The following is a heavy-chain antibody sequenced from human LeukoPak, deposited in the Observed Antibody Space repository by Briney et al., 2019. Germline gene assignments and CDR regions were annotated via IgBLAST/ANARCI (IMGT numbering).Heavy chain of an antibody. V-gene: IGHV1-69*13. CDR3: ARGPLILGYCTNGVCYRNYFDY. CDR2: IIPIFGTA. D-gene: IGHD2-8*01. CDR1: GGTFSIYA. Sequence: SVKVSCKASGGTFSIYAISWVRQAPGQGLEWMGGIIPIFGTANYAQKFQGRVTITADESTSTAYMELSSLRSEDTAVYYCARGPLILGYCTNGVCYRNYFDYWGQGTPVTVSS. J-gene: IGHJ4*02.